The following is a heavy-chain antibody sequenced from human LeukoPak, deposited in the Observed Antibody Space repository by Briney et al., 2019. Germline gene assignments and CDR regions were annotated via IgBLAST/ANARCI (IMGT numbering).Heavy chain of an antibody. J-gene: IGHJ5*02. V-gene: IGHV1-8*02. D-gene: IGHD6-13*01. Sequence: ASVKVSCKASGYTFTGYYMHWVRQAPGQGLEWMGWMNPNSGNTGYAQKFQGRVTMTRNTSISTAYMELSSLRSEDTAVYYCARGWYSSSPPDWFDPWGQEPWSPSPQ. CDR3: ARGWYSSSPPDWFDP. CDR2: MNPNSGNT. CDR1: GYTFTGYY.